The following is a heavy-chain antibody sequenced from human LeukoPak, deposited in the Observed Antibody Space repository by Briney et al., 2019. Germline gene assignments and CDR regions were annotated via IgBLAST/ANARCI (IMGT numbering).Heavy chain of an antibody. Sequence: ASVKVSCKGSGCTFTKFAITWVRQAPGQGLEWMGWISTYNGDTKYAQKLQGRVTMTRDTSTSTAYMELRSLRSDGTAVYYCARDPSNSSGRYIFFDFWGQGTLVAVSS. CDR3: ARDPSNSSGRYIFFDF. J-gene: IGHJ4*02. CDR1: GCTFTKFA. V-gene: IGHV1-18*01. CDR2: ISTYNGDT. D-gene: IGHD6-13*01.